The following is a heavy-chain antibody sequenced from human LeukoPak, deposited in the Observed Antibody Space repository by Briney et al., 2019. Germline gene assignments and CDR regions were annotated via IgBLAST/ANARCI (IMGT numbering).Heavy chain of an antibody. CDR3: ARPRTYYYGSGSPDAFDI. CDR1: GYSFISYW. CDR2: IYPGDSDT. D-gene: IGHD3-10*01. V-gene: IGHV5-51*01. Sequence: GESLKISCKGSGYSFISYWIGWVRQMPGKGLEWMGIIYPGDSDTRYSPSSQGQVTISADKSISTAYLQWSSLKASDTAMYYCARPRTYYYGSGSPDAFDIWGQGTMVTVSS. J-gene: IGHJ3*02.